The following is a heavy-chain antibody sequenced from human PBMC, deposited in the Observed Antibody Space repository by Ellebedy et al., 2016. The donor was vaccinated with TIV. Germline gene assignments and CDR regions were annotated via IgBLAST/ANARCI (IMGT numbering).Heavy chain of an antibody. Sequence: PGGSLRLSCAASGFTFSTYEMNWVRQAPGKGLEWVAFITATSSSVYYADSVKGRFPISRDNAKNSLYLQMMNLRAEDTAIYYCVRGFGELFSNGLFDYWGQGALVTVSS. CDR2: ITATSSSV. V-gene: IGHV3-48*03. J-gene: IGHJ4*02. CDR3: VRGFGELFSNGLFDY. CDR1: GFTFSTYE. D-gene: IGHD3-10*01.